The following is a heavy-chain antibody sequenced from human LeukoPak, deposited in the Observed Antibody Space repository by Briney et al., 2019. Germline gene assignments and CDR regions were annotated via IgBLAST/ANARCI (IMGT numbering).Heavy chain of an antibody. Sequence: GGSLRLSCAASGFTVSSYGMHWVRQAPGKGLEWVAVIWYDGSNKNYADSVKGRFTISSDNSNNTPYLQMNSLRADDTAVYYGARPSAPREPAFDIWGQGTMVTVSS. V-gene: IGHV3-33*01. CDR3: ARPSAPREPAFDI. CDR2: IWYDGSNK. CDR1: GFTVSSYG. J-gene: IGHJ3*02. D-gene: IGHD1-14*01.